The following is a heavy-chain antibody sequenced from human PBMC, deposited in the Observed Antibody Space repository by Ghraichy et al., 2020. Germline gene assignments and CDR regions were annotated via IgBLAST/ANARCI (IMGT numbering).Heavy chain of an antibody. CDR1: GFTFSSYA. Sequence: GGSLRLSCAASGFTFSSYAMSWVRQAPGKGLEWVSAISGSGDDTYYADSVKGRFAISRDNSQNKVYLQMNSLTVEDTALYYCAKDGFDVWGQGTMVTVSS. V-gene: IGHV3-23*01. CDR2: ISGSGDDT. CDR3: AKDGFDV. J-gene: IGHJ3*01.